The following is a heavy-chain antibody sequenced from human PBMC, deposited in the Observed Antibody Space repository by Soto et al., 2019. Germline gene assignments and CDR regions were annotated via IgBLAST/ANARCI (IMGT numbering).Heavy chain of an antibody. CDR2: IYYSGST. V-gene: IGHV4-59*01. CDR1: GGSISSYY. D-gene: IGHD6-19*01. Sequence: QVQLQESGPGLVKPSETLSLTCTVSGGSISSYYWSWIRQPPGKGLEWSGYIYYSGSTNYNPSLTSRVTISVDTSKNQVSLKLSSVIAADTAVYYCARDEGSYSSGRGVLGYWGQGTQVTVSS. J-gene: IGHJ4*02. CDR3: ARDEGSYSSGRGVLGY.